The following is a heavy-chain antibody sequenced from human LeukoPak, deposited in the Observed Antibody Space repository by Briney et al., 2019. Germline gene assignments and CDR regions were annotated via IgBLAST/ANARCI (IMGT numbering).Heavy chain of an antibody. D-gene: IGHD4-17*01. Sequence: SETLSLTCTVSGGSISSYYWSWIRQPPGKGLEWIGYIYYSGSTNYNPSLKSRVTISVDTSKNQFPLKLSSVTAADTAVYYCARGGKDYGDYVFDYWGQGTLVTVSS. J-gene: IGHJ4*02. CDR3: ARGGKDYGDYVFDY. V-gene: IGHV4-59*08. CDR1: GGSISSYY. CDR2: IYYSGST.